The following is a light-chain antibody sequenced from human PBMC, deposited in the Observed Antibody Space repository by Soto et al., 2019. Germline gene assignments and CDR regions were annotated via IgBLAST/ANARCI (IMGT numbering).Light chain of an antibody. J-gene: IGLJ2*01. CDR2: DVS. CDR1: SSDVGGYNY. Sequence: QSALTQPASVSGSPGQSITISCTGTSSDVGGYNYVSWYQQHPGKDPKLMIYDVSNRPSGVSNRFSGSKSGNTASLTISGLQAEDEADYYCTSYTSSSTLGVIFGGGTKVTVL. CDR3: TSYTSSSTLGVI. V-gene: IGLV2-14*03.